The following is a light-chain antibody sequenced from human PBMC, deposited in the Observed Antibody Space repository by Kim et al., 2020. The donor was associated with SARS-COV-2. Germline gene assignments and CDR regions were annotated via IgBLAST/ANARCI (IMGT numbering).Light chain of an antibody. CDR3: CSYAGSYTWI. CDR1: SSDVGGYNY. Sequence: QSALTQPRSVSGSPGQSVTISCIGSSSDVGGYNYVSWYQQHPGKAPKLIIYDVSQRPSGVPDRFSGSKSGNTASLTISGLQAEDEADYHCCSYAGSYTWIFGGGTQRTVL. V-gene: IGLV2-11*01. J-gene: IGLJ2*01. CDR2: DVS.